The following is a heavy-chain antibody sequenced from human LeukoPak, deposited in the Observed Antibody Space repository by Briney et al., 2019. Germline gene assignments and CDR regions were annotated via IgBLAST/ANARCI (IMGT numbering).Heavy chain of an antibody. D-gene: IGHD6-13*01. CDR2: IVVGSGNT. CDR1: GFTFTSSA. V-gene: IGHV1-58*01. CDR3: AAGPPAASSSQDY. Sequence: ASVEVSCKASGFTFTSSAVQWVRQARGQRLEWKGWIVVGSGNTNYAQKFQERVTITRDMSTSTAYMELSSLRSEDTAVYYCAAGPPAASSSQDYWGQGTLVTVSS. J-gene: IGHJ4*02.